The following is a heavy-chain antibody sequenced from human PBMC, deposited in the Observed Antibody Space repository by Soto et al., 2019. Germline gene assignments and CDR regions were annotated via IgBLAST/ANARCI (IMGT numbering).Heavy chain of an antibody. CDR3: ARDVGSSSWHALDI. J-gene: IGHJ3*02. CDR2: IYPDGTTQ. CDR1: GFTFSSYL. D-gene: IGHD6-13*01. V-gene: IGHV3-33*01. Sequence: QVQLVESGGGVVQPGESLRLSCAASGFTFSSYLMHWVRQAPGKGLEWVAIIYPDGTTQYYGDSVKGPFIISRDNSKSTLYVQMNSLRVEDTAVYLCARDVGSSSWHALDIWGQGTMVTVSS.